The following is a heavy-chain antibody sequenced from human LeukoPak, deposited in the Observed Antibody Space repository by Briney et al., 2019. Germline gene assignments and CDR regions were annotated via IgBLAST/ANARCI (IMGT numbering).Heavy chain of an antibody. V-gene: IGHV4-34*01. D-gene: IGHD3-22*01. CDR2: INHSGST. CDR3: AAAFQYYYDSSGPTRFDY. Sequence: SETLSLTCTVSGDSINSGGYYWSWIRQPPGKGLEWIGEINHSGSTNYNPSLKSRVTISVDTSKNQFSLKLSSVTAADTAVYYCAAAFQYYYDSSGPTRFDYWGQGTLVTVSS. J-gene: IGHJ4*02. CDR1: GDSINSGGYY.